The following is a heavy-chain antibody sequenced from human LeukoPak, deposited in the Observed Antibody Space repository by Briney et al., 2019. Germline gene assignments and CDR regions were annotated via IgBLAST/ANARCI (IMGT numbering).Heavy chain of an antibody. CDR3: ARAGGSGNLA. Sequence: ASVKVSCKASGYTFTGYYMHWVRQAPGQGLEWMGWINPNRGGTNYAQDFHGRVTMTRDTSISTAYMELSRLKSDDTAVYYCARAGGSGNLAWGQGTLVTVSS. D-gene: IGHD1-26*01. V-gene: IGHV1-2*02. J-gene: IGHJ5*02. CDR1: GYTFTGYY. CDR2: INPNRGGT.